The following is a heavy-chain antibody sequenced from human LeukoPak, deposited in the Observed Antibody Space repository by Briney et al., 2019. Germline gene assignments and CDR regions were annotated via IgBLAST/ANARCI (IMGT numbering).Heavy chain of an antibody. CDR1: GGSISSYY. CDR2: IYYSGST. CDR3: ARDYYDSSGYWYWFDP. V-gene: IGHV4-59*01. Sequence: PSETLSLTCTVSGGSISSYYWSWIWQPPGKGLEWIGDIYYSGSTNYNPSLKSRVTISVDTSKNQFSLKLSSVTAADTAVYYCARDYYDSSGYWYWFDPWGQGTLVTVSS. D-gene: IGHD3-22*01. J-gene: IGHJ5*02.